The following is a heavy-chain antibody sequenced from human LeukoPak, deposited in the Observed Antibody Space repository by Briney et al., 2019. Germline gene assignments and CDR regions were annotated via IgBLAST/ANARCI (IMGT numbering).Heavy chain of an antibody. J-gene: IGHJ4*02. CDR1: GFTFSDYY. V-gene: IGHV3-11*04. Sequence: GGSLRLSCAASGFTFSDYYMSWIRQAPGKGLEWVSYISSSGSTIYYADSVKGRFTTSRDNARNSLYLQMNNLRVEDTAIYYCARDYTGGWNDYWGQGTLVTVSS. CDR2: ISSSGSTI. D-gene: IGHD7-27*01. CDR3: ARDYTGGWNDY.